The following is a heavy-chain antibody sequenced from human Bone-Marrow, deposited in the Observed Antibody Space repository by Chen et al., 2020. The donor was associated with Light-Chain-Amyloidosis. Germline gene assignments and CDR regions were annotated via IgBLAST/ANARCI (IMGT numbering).Heavy chain of an antibody. D-gene: IGHD2-15*01. V-gene: IGHV4-39*01. J-gene: IGHJ3*02. CDR2: IYHTGNT. Sequence: QLQLQESGPGLVKPSETVSLTCSVSGGSISSTRYSWGWIRQPPGKGLEWVGNIYHTGNTYHNPSLKSRVTMSVDTSKDQFSLHVNSXXXXXXXIYYCAXLAVVEGATAINAFDIWGQGTMVIVSS. CDR1: GGSISSTRYS. CDR3: AXLAVVEGATAINAFDI.